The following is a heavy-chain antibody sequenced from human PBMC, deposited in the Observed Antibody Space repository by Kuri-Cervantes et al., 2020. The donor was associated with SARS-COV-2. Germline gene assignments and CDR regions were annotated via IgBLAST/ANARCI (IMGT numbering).Heavy chain of an antibody. CDR3: ARGMVRGLIQSYYYGMDV. J-gene: IGHJ6*02. V-gene: IGHV1-2*04. CDR1: GYTFSDYY. CDR2: INPNSGGT. Sequence: VSVKVSCKASGYTFSDYYMYWVRQAPGQGLEWMGWINPNSGGTNYAQKFQGWVTMTRDTSSTGCMELSRLRSDDTAVYYCARGMVRGLIQSYYYGMDVWGQGTTVTVSS. D-gene: IGHD3-10*01.